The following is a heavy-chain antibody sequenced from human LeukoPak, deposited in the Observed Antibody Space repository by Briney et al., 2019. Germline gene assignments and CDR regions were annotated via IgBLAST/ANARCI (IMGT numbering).Heavy chain of an antibody. CDR1: GFTFSTYA. Sequence: GGSLRLSCTASGFTFSTYAMHWVRQAPGKGLEYVSAINNNGGSTFYANSVKGRFTISRDNSRNTLYLQMGSLRPEDMAVYYCARRGRDLSYFDYWGQGTLLTVSS. J-gene: IGHJ4*02. CDR2: INNNGGST. V-gene: IGHV3-64*01. CDR3: ARRGRDLSYFDY.